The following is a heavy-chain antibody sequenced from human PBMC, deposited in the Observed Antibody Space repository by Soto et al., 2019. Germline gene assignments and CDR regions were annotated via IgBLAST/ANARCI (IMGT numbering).Heavy chain of an antibody. J-gene: IGHJ4*02. CDR2: IIPILGIA. CDR3: ASGVVATTETFDY. D-gene: IGHD5-12*01. CDR1: GGTFSSYT. Sequence: SVKVSCKASGGTFSSYTISWVRQAPGQGLEWMGRIIPILGIANYAQKFQGRVTITADKSTSTAYMELSSLRSEDTAVYYCASGVVATTETFDYWDEGTLVTVSS. V-gene: IGHV1-69*02.